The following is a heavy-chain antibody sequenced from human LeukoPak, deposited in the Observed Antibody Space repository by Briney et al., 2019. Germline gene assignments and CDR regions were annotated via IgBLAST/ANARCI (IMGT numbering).Heavy chain of an antibody. CDR1: GFTFSSYA. CDR2: ISGSGGST. CDR3: ATGYCSSTSCQKFYYFDY. V-gene: IGHV3-23*01. J-gene: IGHJ4*02. D-gene: IGHD2-2*01. Sequence: PGGSLRLSCAASGFTFSSYAMSWVRQAPGKGLEWVSAISGSGGSTYYADSVKGRFTISRDNSKNTLNLQMNSLRAEDTAVYYCATGYCSSTSCQKFYYFDYWGQGTLVTVSS.